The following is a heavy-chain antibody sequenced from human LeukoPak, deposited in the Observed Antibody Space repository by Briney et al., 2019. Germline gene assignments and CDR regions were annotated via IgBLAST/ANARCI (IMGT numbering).Heavy chain of an antibody. Sequence: SETLSLTCAVYGGSFSGYYWSWIRQPPGKGLEWIGEINHSGSTNYNPSLKRRVTISVDTSKHQFSLKVSSVTAADTAVYYCARGGGSFDYWGQGTLVTVSS. V-gene: IGHV4-34*01. D-gene: IGHD3-16*01. CDR2: INHSGST. J-gene: IGHJ4*02. CDR1: GGSFSGYY. CDR3: ARGGGSFDY.